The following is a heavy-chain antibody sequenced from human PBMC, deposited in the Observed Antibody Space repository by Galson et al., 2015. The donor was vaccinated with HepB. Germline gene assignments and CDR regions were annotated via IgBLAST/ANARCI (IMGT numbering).Heavy chain of an antibody. V-gene: IGHV3-9*01. CDR3: VRENYANPGS. J-gene: IGHJ5*02. D-gene: IGHD3-16*01. Sequence: SLRLSCAASGFTFDDYAMHWVRQAPGKGLEWVSGISWNSGSIGYADSVKGRFTISRDNAKNSLYLQMNSLRAEDTAVYYCVRENYANPGSWGQGTLVTVSS. CDR1: GFTFDDYA. CDR2: ISWNSGSI.